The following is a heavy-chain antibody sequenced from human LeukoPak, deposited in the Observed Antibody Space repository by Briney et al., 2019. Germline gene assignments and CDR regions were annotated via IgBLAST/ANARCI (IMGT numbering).Heavy chain of an antibody. CDR1: GGSISGYY. Sequence: SETLSLTCTVSGGSISGYYGSWMRQPPGKGLEGIGFIYYSGSTNYNTSLKSRVTISVDTSKNQFSLKLSSVTAADTAVYYCTRGESGYTYGHGWFDPWGQGTLVTVSS. V-gene: IGHV4-59*01. D-gene: IGHD5-18*01. J-gene: IGHJ5*02. CDR2: IYYSGST. CDR3: TRGESGYTYGHGWFDP.